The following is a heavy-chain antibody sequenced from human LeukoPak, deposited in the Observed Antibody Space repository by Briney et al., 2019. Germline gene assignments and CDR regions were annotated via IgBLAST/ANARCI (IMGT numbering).Heavy chain of an antibody. Sequence: SETLSLTCAVYGGSFSGYYWSWIRQPPGKGLEWIGEINHGGSTNYNPSLKSRVTISVDTSKNQFSLKLSSVTAADTAVYYCASLKYSSSDYWGQGTLVTVSS. V-gene: IGHV4-34*01. CDR2: INHGGST. J-gene: IGHJ4*02. CDR3: ASLKYSSSDY. D-gene: IGHD6-6*01. CDR1: GGSFSGYY.